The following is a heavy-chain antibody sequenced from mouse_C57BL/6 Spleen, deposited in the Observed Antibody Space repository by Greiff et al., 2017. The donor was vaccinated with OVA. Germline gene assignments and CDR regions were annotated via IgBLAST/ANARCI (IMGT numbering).Heavy chain of an antibody. V-gene: IGHV5-6*01. CDR2: ISSGGSYT. CDR3: ARHPSPFDY. Sequence: EVHLVESGGDLVKPGGSLKLSCAASGFTFSSYGMSWVRQTPDKRLEWVATISSGGSYTYYPDSVKGRFTISRDNAKNTLYLQMSSLKSEDTAMYYCARHPSPFDYWGQGTTLTVSS. CDR1: GFTFSSYG. J-gene: IGHJ2*01.